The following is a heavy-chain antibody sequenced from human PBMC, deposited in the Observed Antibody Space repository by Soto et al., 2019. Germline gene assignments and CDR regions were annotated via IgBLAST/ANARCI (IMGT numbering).Heavy chain of an antibody. CDR2: IYYSGST. V-gene: IGHV4-59*08. J-gene: IGHJ4*02. CDR3: ARLPYYDILTGYSLVFDY. D-gene: IGHD3-9*01. CDR1: GGSISSYY. Sequence: PSETLSLTCTVSGGSISSYYWSWIRQPPGKGLEWIGYIYYSGSTNYNPSLKSRVTISVDTSKNQFSLKLSSVTAADTAVYYCARLPYYDILTGYSLVFDYWGQGTLVTVSS.